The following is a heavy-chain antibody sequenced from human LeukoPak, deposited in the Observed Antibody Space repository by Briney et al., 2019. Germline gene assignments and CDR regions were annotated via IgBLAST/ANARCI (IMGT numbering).Heavy chain of an antibody. D-gene: IGHD2-15*01. V-gene: IGHV4-59*01. CDR2: IYYSGST. CDR1: GGSISSYY. Sequence: SETLSLTCIVSGGSISSYYWSWIRQPPGKGLEWIGYIYYSGSTNYNPSLKSRVTISVDTSKNQFSLKLSSVTAADTAVYYCARLIQYCSGGSCQKYFQHWGQGTLVTVSS. CDR3: ARLIQYCSGGSCQKYFQH. J-gene: IGHJ1*01.